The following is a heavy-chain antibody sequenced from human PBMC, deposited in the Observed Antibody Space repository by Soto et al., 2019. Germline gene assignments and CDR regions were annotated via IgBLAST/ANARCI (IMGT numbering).Heavy chain of an antibody. D-gene: IGHD6-13*01. CDR2: IYWDDDK. Sequence: QITLTESGPTLVKPTQTLTLTCTFSGFSFSSSAVGVGWIRQPPGKALEFLALIYWDDDKRYRPSLKSKMSITKDTSRNQVVLTMTDLDPEDTATSCFANVYWAASGTLYYLDHWGQGTLVTVSS. J-gene: IGHJ4*02. CDR1: GFSFSSSAVG. CDR3: ANVYWAASGTLYYLDH. V-gene: IGHV2-5*02.